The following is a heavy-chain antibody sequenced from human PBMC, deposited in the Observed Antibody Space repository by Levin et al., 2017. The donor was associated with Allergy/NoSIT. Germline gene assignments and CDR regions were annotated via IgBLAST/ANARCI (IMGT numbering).Heavy chain of an antibody. J-gene: IGHJ4*02. CDR3: ARTSRGYYDFWSGYVDY. D-gene: IGHD3-3*01. CDR1: GFTFSSYS. V-gene: IGHV3-21*01. Sequence: GESLKISCAASGFTFSSYSMNWVRQAPGKGLEWVSSISSSSSYIYYADSVKGRFTISRDNAKNSLYLQMNSLRAEDTAVYYCARTSRGYYDFWSGYVDYWGQGTLVTVSS. CDR2: ISSSSSYI.